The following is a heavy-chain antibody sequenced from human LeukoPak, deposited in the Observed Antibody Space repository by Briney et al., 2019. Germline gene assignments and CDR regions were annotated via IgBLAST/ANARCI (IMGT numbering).Heavy chain of an antibody. CDR2: ISSSDNTV. J-gene: IGHJ4*02. CDR3: ARDSGYDGFDY. V-gene: IGHV3-48*03. D-gene: IGHD5-12*01. Sequence: GGTLRLSCAASGFTFSSYDMNWVRQAPGKGLEWVSYISSSDNTVYYADSVKGRFTISRDNAKNSLYLQMSSLRAEDTAVYYCARDSGYDGFDYWGQGTLVTVSS. CDR1: GFTFSSYD.